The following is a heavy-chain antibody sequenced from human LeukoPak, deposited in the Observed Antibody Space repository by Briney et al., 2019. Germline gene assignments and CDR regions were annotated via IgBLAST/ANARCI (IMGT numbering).Heavy chain of an antibody. CDR1: GYSISSYY. D-gene: IGHD3-10*01. V-gene: IGHV4-4*07. CDR2: IYTSGST. Sequence: SETLSLTCTVSGYSISSYYWSWIRQPAGKGLEWIGRIYTSGSTNYNPSLKSRVTMSVDTSKNQFSLKLSSVTAADTAVYYCARLMNYYGSGSYKTWFDPWGQGTLVTVSS. J-gene: IGHJ5*02. CDR3: ARLMNYYGSGSYKTWFDP.